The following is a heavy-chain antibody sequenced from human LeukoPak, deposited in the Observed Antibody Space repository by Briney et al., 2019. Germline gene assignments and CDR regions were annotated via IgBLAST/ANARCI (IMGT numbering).Heavy chain of an antibody. CDR3: AREGVWRQQLVDYYYGMDV. Sequence: SGGSLRLSCAASGFTFSSYGMHWVRQAPGKGLVWVSRINSDGSSTSYADSVKGRFTISRDNAKNTLYLQMNSLRAEDTAVYYCAREGVWRQQLVDYYYGMDVWGQGTTVTVSS. V-gene: IGHV3-74*01. CDR1: GFTFSSYG. D-gene: IGHD6-13*01. J-gene: IGHJ6*02. CDR2: INSDGSST.